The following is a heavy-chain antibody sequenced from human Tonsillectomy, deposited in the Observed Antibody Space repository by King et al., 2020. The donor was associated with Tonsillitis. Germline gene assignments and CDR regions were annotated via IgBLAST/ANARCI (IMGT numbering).Heavy chain of an antibody. V-gene: IGHV3-48*03. CDR1: GFTFSSYE. CDR3: ARVYNYYYYMDV. Sequence: VQLVESGGGLVQPGGSLRLSCAASGFTFSSYEMNWVRQAPGQGLEWVSYIISSGFAIYYADSVKGRFTISRDNAKNSLYLQMHSLRAEDTAVYYCARVYNYYYYMDVWGKGTTVTVSS. J-gene: IGHJ6*03. CDR2: IISSGFAI.